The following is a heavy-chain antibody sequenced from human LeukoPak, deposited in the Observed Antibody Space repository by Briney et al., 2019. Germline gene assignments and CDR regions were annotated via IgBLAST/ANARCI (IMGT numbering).Heavy chain of an antibody. D-gene: IGHD6-13*01. Sequence: ASVKVSCKASGYTFTGYYVHWVRQAPGQGLEWMGWINSHSGGTDYAHKFQGRVTMTRDTSTSTAYMELSRLKSDDTAVYYCARYTITAAGSPFDYWGQGTLVTVSS. CDR1: GYTFTGYY. CDR2: INSHSGGT. J-gene: IGHJ4*02. V-gene: IGHV1-2*02. CDR3: ARYTITAAGSPFDY.